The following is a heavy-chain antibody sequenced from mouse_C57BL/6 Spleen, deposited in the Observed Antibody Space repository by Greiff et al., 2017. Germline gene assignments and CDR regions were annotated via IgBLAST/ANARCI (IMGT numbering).Heavy chain of an antibody. J-gene: IGHJ2*01. V-gene: IGHV1-69*01. CDR2: IDPSDSYT. CDR1: GYTFTSYW. D-gene: IGHD2-3*01. CDR3: ARKIYDGDIDY. Sequence: VQLQQPGAELVMPGASVTLSCKASGYTFTSYWMHWVKQRPGQGLEWIGEIDPSDSYTNSNQTFKGKSTLTVDKSSSTADMQLSSLTSEDSAVYYCARKIYDGDIDYWGQGTTLTVSS.